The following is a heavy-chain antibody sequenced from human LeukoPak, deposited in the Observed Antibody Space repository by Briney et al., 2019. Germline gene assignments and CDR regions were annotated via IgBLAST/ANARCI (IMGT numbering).Heavy chain of an antibody. J-gene: IGHJ6*02. Sequence: RSGGSLRLSCAASGFSLSNYWMSWVRRAPGKGLEWVANINQDGSDKYYVDSVMGRFTISKDNAKNSVYLQMNSLRPEDTAIYYCAWYGVTHGLDVWGQGTTVTVSS. D-gene: IGHD3-10*01. V-gene: IGHV3-7*01. CDR1: GFSLSNYW. CDR2: INQDGSDK. CDR3: AWYGVTHGLDV.